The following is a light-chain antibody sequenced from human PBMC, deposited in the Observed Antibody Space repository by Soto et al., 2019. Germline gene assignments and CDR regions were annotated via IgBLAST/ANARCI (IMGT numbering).Light chain of an antibody. CDR1: SSDVGAYIY. V-gene: IGLV2-14*03. CDR3: SSYSSTSTLV. J-gene: IGLJ7*01. Sequence: QSALTQPASVSGSPGQSITISCAGTSSDVGAYIYVSWYQHQPGKAPKVVIYDVNSRPSGISNRFSGSKSGNTASLTISGLQAEDEADYYCSSYSSTSTLVFGGGTQLTVL. CDR2: DVN.